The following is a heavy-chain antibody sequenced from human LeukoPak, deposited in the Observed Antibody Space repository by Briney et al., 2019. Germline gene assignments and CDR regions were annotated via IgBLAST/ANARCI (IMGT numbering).Heavy chain of an antibody. CDR3: AKDPGYCSGGSCYYFDY. D-gene: IGHD2-15*01. Sequence: PGGSLRLSCAASGFTFSDHWMHWVRQAPAKGLEWVAVISYDGSNKYYTDSVKGRFSISRDNSKNTLYLQMNSLRAEDTAVYYCAKDPGYCSGGSCYYFDYWGQGTLVTVSS. V-gene: IGHV3-30*18. CDR2: ISYDGSNK. CDR1: GFTFSDHW. J-gene: IGHJ4*02.